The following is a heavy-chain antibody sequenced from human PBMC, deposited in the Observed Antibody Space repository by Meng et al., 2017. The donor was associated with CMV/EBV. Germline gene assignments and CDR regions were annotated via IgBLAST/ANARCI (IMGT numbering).Heavy chain of an antibody. CDR1: GFTFSSYA. D-gene: IGHD5-18*01. J-gene: IGHJ4*02. V-gene: IGHV3-23*01. CDR2: ISGSGGST. Sequence: GESLKISCAAPGFTFSSYAMSWVRQAPGKGLEWVSAISGSGGSTYYADSVKGRFTISRDNSKNTLYLQMNSLRAEDTAVYYCAKGGIQLWAQFDYWGQGALVTVSS. CDR3: AKGGIQLWAQFDY.